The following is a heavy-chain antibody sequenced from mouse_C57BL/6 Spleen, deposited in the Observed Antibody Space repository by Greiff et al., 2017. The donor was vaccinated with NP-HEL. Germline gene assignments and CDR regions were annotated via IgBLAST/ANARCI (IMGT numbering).Heavy chain of an antibody. CDR3: ARDGELGEGGYFDY. Sequence: QVQLQQPGAELVRPGSSVKLSCKASGYTFTSYWMHWVKQRPIQGLEWIGNIDPSDSETHYNQKFKDKATLTVDKSSSTAYMQLSSLTSEDSAVYYCARDGELGEGGYFDYWGQGTTLTVSS. CDR1: GYTFTSYW. D-gene: IGHD4-1*01. J-gene: IGHJ2*01. V-gene: IGHV1-52*01. CDR2: IDPSDSET.